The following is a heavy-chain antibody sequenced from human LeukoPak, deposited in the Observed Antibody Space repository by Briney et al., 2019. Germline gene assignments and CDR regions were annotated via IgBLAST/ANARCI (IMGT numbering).Heavy chain of an antibody. Sequence: GGSLRLSCAASGFTFSSYAMSWVRQAPGKGLEWVSAISGSGGSTYYADSVKGRFTISRDNAKNTLNLQMNSLRAEDTAVYYCARGYSYSAPYFDLWGRGTLVTVSS. D-gene: IGHD5-18*01. CDR3: ARGYSYSAPYFDL. V-gene: IGHV3-23*01. CDR1: GFTFSSYA. CDR2: ISGSGGST. J-gene: IGHJ4*02.